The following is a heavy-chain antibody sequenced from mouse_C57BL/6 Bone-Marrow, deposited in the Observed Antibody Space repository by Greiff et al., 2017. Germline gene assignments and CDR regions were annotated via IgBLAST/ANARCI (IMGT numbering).Heavy chain of an antibody. CDR1: GYTFTSYG. CDR3: AREVYYGYFFDD. V-gene: IGHV1-81*01. D-gene: IGHD2-2*01. J-gene: IGHJ2*01. CDR2: IYPRSGNT. Sequence: VKLVESGAELARPGASVKLSCTASGYTFTSYGISWVKQRTGQGLEWIGEIYPRSGNTYYNEKFKGKATLTADKSSSTAYMQLSSLTSEDSAVYYCAREVYYGYFFDDWGQGTTLTVSS.